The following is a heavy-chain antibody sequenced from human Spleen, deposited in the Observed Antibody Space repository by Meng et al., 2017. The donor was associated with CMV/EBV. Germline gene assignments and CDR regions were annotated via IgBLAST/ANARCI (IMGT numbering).Heavy chain of an antibody. J-gene: IGHJ4*02. D-gene: IGHD3-3*01. Sequence: QVRPGCSGAELKKPGALVKVSWKAFGYTFTSYGISWVRQAPGQGLEWMGWISAYNGNTNYAQKLQGRVTMTTDTSTSTAYMELRSLRSDDTAVYYCARRGGGLMNFWSGPQYFDYWGQGTLVTVSS. CDR1: GYTFTSYG. V-gene: IGHV1-18*01. CDR2: ISAYNGNT. CDR3: ARRGGGLMNFWSGPQYFDY.